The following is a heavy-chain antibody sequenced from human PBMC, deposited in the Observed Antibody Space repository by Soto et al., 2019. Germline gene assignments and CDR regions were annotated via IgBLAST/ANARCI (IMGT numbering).Heavy chain of an antibody. Sequence: QVQLQESGPGLVKPSQTLSLTCTVSGGSITSGPYYGSWIRQHPGKGLEWIGYIYYTGSTYSNPSNESRITMSVDTSKNQSSLKLRSVTAADTAVYYCARLFGYYVGWFDPWGQGTLVTVSS. D-gene: IGHD3-10*02. CDR1: GGSITSGPYY. V-gene: IGHV4-31*03. CDR3: ARLFGYYVGWFDP. CDR2: IYYTGST. J-gene: IGHJ5*02.